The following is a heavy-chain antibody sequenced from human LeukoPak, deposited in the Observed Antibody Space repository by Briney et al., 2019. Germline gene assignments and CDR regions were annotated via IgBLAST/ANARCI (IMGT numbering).Heavy chain of an antibody. CDR2: ITGSGDTT. D-gene: IGHD2-15*01. CDR3: AAYCSGGSCPIDY. J-gene: IGHJ4*02. CDR1: GFTFTNYA. Sequence: GGSLRLSCAASGFTFTNYAMSWVRQAPGGGLEWVSAITGSGDTTYYADSVKGRFTISRDNSKNTLYLQMNSLRAEDTAVYYCAAYCSGGSCPIDYWGQGTLVTVSS. V-gene: IGHV3-23*01.